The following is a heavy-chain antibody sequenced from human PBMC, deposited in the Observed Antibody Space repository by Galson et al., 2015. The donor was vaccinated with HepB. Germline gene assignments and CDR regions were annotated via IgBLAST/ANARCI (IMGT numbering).Heavy chain of an antibody. CDR2: ISSSSSYI. CDR1: GFTFSSYS. J-gene: IGHJ3*02. D-gene: IGHD2-2*01. CDR3: ASSCSSTSCYAFDI. V-gene: IGHV3-21*01. Sequence: SLRLSCAASGFTFSSYSMNWVRQAPGKGLEWVSSISSSSSYIYYADSVKGRFTISRDNAKNSLYLQMNSLRAEDTAVYYCASSCSSTSCYAFDIWGQGTMVTVSS.